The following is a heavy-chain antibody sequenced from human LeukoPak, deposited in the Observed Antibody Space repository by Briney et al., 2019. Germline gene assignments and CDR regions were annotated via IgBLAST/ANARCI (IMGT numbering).Heavy chain of an antibody. Sequence: ASVKVSCKASGYTFTSYYMHWVRQAPGQGLEWMGIINPSGGSTSYAQKFQGRVTMTRDTSTSTVYMELSSLGSEDTAVYYCARVLPPQYYYDSSGLFDYWGQGTLVTVSS. J-gene: IGHJ4*02. CDR2: INPSGGST. D-gene: IGHD3-22*01. V-gene: IGHV1-46*01. CDR1: GYTFTSYY. CDR3: ARVLPPQYYYDSSGLFDY.